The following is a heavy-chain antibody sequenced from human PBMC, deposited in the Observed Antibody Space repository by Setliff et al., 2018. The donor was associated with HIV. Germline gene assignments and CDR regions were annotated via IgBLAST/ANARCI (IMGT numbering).Heavy chain of an antibody. J-gene: IGHJ3*02. CDR3: ARVLKGYSSSYEAFDI. D-gene: IGHD6-13*01. V-gene: IGHV1-69*10. CDR2: IIPILNVA. CDR1: RGTFTAYA. Sequence: SVKVSCKTSRGTFTAYAFSWVRQAPGQGLEWMGGIIPILNVAKYPQKFHGRVTITADKSTSTVYMELSSLRSEDTAMYYCARVLKGYSSSYEAFDIWGQGTKVTVSS.